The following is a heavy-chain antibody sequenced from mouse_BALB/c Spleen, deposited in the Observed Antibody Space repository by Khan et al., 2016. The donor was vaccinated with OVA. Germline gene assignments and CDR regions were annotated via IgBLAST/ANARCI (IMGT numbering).Heavy chain of an antibody. CDR3: AREYWDEFTC. CDR2: IDPANGNN. CDR1: GFNIKDTY. J-gene: IGHJ3*01. V-gene: IGHV14-3*02. D-gene: IGHD4-1*01. Sequence: VQLKESGAELVKPGASVKLSCTASGFNIKDTYMHWVKQRPEQGLEWIGRIDPANGNNKADPKFQGKATITDDTSSNTAYLQLSSLTSEDTAVYYCAREYWDEFTCWGQGTLVTVAA.